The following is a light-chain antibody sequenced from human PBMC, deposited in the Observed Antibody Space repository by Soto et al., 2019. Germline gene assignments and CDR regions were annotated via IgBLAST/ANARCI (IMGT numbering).Light chain of an antibody. CDR2: YIS. CDR1: QSAGNF. V-gene: IGKV3D-15*01. Sequence: DIVMTQYQATLSVPPGETASLSCRASQSAGNFLAWYQRKPGQAPRLLIYYISTRATGIPARCSGSGSGTEFTLTINILHSEYSAVYYCQQHNQWPITFGQGTKVDIK. J-gene: IGKJ1*01. CDR3: QQHNQWPIT.